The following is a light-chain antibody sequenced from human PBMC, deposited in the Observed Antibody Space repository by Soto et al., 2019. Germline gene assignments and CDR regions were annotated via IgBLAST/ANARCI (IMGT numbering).Light chain of an antibody. CDR1: SSNIGNNP. V-gene: IGLV1-44*01. CDR2: FND. Sequence: QLVLTQSPSASGTPGQTVTISCSGSSSNIGNNPVNWYQHLPESAPKSLIYFNDQRPSGVPARISGSKSGTSASLAISGLQSEDEGDYYCAAWDDSLNNWVFGGGTKLTVL. J-gene: IGLJ3*02. CDR3: AAWDDSLNNWV.